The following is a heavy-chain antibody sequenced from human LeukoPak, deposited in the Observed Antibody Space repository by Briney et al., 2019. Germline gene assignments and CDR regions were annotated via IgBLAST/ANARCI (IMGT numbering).Heavy chain of an antibody. D-gene: IGHD6-19*01. J-gene: IGHJ4*02. CDR3: ARDAKPQWLVPTGSFLFDY. Sequence: GTLSLTCAVSGGSISSSNWWSWVRQPPGKGLEWIGSIYYSGSTYYNPSLKGRVTISVDTSKNQFSLRLSSVTAADTAVYYCARDAKPQWLVPTGSFLFDYWGQGTLVTVSS. CDR2: IYYSGST. CDR1: GGSISSSNW. V-gene: IGHV4-4*02.